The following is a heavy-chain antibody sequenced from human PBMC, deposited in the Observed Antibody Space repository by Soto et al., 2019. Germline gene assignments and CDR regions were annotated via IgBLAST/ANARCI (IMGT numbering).Heavy chain of an antibody. J-gene: IGHJ6*03. V-gene: IGHV4-59*08. CDR2: IYYSGST. CDR3: ARRITMVRGYVDV. D-gene: IGHD3-10*01. CDR1: GGSISTYY. Sequence: PSETLSLTCTVSGGSISTYYWSWIRQPPGKGLEWIGYIYYSGSTNYNPSLKSRVTISVDTSKNQFSLKLRSVTAADTAVYYCARRITMVRGYVDVWGKGTTVTVSS.